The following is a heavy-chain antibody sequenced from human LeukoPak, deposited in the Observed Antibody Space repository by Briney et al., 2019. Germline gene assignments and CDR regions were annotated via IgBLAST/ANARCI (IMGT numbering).Heavy chain of an antibody. J-gene: IGHJ4*02. CDR1: GFTFSTYS. CDR3: ARDAGITGTTDLDY. CDR2: ISSTSSYI. Sequence: GGSLRLSCAASGFTFSTYSMDWVRQAPGMGLEWVSSISSTSSYIYYADSVKGRFAISRDNAKNSLYLQMNSLRAEDTAVYYCARDAGITGTTDLDYWGQGTLVTVSS. D-gene: IGHD1-7*01. V-gene: IGHV3-21*01.